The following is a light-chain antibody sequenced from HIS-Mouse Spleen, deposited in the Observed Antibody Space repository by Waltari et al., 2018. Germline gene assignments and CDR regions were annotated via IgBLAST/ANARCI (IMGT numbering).Light chain of an antibody. CDR2: EGS. J-gene: IGLJ3*02. CDR3: CSYAGSSWV. Sequence: QSALTQPASVSGSPGQSITISCTGTSSDVGRYNLVSWYQQHPGKAPKLMIYEGSKRPSGFSNRFSCSKSGNTASLTLSGLQAEDEADYYCCSYAGSSWVFGGGTKLTVL. CDR1: SSDVGRYNL. V-gene: IGLV2-23*01.